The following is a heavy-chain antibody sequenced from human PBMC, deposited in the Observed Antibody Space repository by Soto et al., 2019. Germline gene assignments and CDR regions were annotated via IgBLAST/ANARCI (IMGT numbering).Heavy chain of an antibody. CDR3: ASGLPGLGWFDP. D-gene: IGHD3-10*01. J-gene: IGHJ5*02. Sequence: VASVKVSCKASGYTFTSYAMHWVRQAPGQRLEWMGWINAGNGNTKYSQKFQGRVTITRDTSASTAYMELSSLRSEDTAVYYCASGLPGLGWFDPWGQGPLVTVSS. V-gene: IGHV1-3*01. CDR1: GYTFTSYA. CDR2: INAGNGNT.